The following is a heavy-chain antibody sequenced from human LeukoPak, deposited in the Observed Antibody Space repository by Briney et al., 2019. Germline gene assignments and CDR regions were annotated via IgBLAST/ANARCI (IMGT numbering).Heavy chain of an antibody. J-gene: IGHJ3*02. CDR1: GFTFSSYG. Sequence: PGGSLRLSCAASGFTFSSYGMHWVRQAPGKGLEWVAVISYDGSNKYYADSVKGRFTISRDNSKNTLYLQMNSLRAEDTAVYYCAKGDYVPHGAFDIWGQGTMVTVSS. D-gene: IGHD4-17*01. CDR3: AKGDYVPHGAFDI. CDR2: ISYDGSNK. V-gene: IGHV3-30*18.